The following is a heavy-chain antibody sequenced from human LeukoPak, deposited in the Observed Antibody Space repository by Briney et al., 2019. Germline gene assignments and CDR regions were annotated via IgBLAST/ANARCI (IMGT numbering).Heavy chain of an antibody. CDR3: AKDFRIGYSAHFDY. D-gene: IGHD2-21*01. Sequence: GGSLRLSCAASGFTFSSHAMSWVRQAPGKGLEWVSVISAGGSTYYADSVKGRFTISRDNSKNTLYLQMNSLRAEDTAVYYCAKDFRIGYSAHFDYWGQGALVTVSS. CDR2: ISAGGST. V-gene: IGHV3-23*01. J-gene: IGHJ4*02. CDR1: GFTFSSHA.